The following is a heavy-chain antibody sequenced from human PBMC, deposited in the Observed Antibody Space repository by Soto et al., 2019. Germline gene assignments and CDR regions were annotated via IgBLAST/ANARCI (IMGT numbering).Heavy chain of an antibody. D-gene: IGHD4-4*01. V-gene: IGHV3-15*01. Sequence: PGGSLRLSCAASGFSFSNAWMTWVRQAPGKGLEWVGRIKSKTDGGTTDYAAPVKGRFTISRDDSKDTLYLQMNSLRTEDTALYYCTTSASIWDYYGMDVSGQGTTPTVSS. J-gene: IGHJ6*02. CDR2: IKSKTDGGTT. CDR1: GFSFSNAW. CDR3: TTSASIWDYYGMDV.